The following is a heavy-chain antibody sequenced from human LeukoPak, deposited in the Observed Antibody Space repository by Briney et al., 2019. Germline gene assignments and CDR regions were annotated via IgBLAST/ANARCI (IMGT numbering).Heavy chain of an antibody. J-gene: IGHJ3*02. CDR2: INPNSGGT. V-gene: IGHV1-2*02. D-gene: IGHD3-10*01. Sequence: GASVKVSCKASGYTFTGYYMHWVRQAPGQGLEWMGCINPNSGGTNYAEKFQGRVTMTRDTSISTAYMELSRLRSDDTDVYYCARDWAGGRSAFDIWGQGTMVTVSS. CDR3: ARDWAGGRSAFDI. CDR1: GYTFTGYY.